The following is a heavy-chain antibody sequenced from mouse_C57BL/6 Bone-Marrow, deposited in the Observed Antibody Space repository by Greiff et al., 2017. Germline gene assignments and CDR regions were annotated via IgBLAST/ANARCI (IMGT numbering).Heavy chain of an antibody. J-gene: IGHJ2*01. CDR3: AIDYDEEDY. CDR1: GYTFTSYW. CDR2: IDPSDSYT. Sequence: SGAELVMPGASVKLSCKASGYTFTSYWMHWVKQRPGQGLEWIGEIDPSDSYTNYNQKFKGKSTLTVDKSSSTAYMQLSSLTSEDSAVYYCAIDYDEEDYWGQGTTLTVSS. V-gene: IGHV1-69*01. D-gene: IGHD2-4*01.